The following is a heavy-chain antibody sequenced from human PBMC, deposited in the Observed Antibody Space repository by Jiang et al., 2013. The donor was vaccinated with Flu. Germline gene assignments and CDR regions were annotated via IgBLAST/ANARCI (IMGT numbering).Heavy chain of an antibody. CDR3: ARVLRVGSGWTGYFDY. D-gene: IGHD6-19*01. CDR1: GHSISSSYY. Sequence: GLVKPSETLSLTCTVSGHSISSSYYWGWIRQPPGKGLEWIGTIYYGGSTYYNPSLKSRVTISLDTSKNQFSLKLSSVTAADTAVFYCARVLRVGSGWTGYFDYWGQGTLVTVSS. CDR2: IYYGGST. J-gene: IGHJ4*02. V-gene: IGHV4-38-2*02.